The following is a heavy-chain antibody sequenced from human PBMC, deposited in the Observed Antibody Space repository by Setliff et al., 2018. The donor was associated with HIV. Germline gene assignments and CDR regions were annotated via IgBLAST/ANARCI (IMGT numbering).Heavy chain of an antibody. V-gene: IGHV1-8*02. J-gene: IGHJ6*02. Sequence: ASVKVSCKASGYTFTDYYIHWVRQAPGQGLEWMGWMNPNSGNTGSAQKFQGRVTMTRNTSISTAYMELSSLRSEDTAVYYCARGRIAAVGLPNYYGMDVWGQGTTVTVS. CDR3: ARGRIAAVGLPNYYGMDV. CDR1: GYTFTDYY. D-gene: IGHD6-13*01. CDR2: MNPNSGNT.